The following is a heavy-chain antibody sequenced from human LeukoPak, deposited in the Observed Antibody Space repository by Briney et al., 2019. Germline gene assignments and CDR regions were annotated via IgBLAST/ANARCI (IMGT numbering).Heavy chain of an antibody. CDR1: GGSFSGYY. CDR2: INHSGST. D-gene: IGHD4-11*01. CDR3: ARVVTTPHYYYYMDV. Sequence: PSETLSLTCAVYGGSFSGYYWSWIRQPPGKGLEWIGEINHSGSTNYNPSLKSRVTISVDTSKNQFSLKPSSVTAADTAVYYCARVVTTPHYYYYMDVWGKGTTVTISS. J-gene: IGHJ6*03. V-gene: IGHV4-34*01.